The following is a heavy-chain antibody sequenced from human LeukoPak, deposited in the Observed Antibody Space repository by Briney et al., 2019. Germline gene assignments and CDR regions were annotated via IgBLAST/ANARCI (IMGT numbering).Heavy chain of an antibody. CDR2: ITSGGVNT. CDR3: ARVNYYGSGLYYYYGMDV. CDR1: GFTFSSYT. J-gene: IGHJ6*02. Sequence: GGSLRLSCAASGFTFSSYTMNWVRQAPGKGLEWVSSITSGGVNTYYATSVKGRFTISRDNAKNSLFLQMNSLKTEDTAVYYCARVNYYGSGLYYYYGMDVWGQGTTVTVSS. D-gene: IGHD3-10*01. V-gene: IGHV3-21*04.